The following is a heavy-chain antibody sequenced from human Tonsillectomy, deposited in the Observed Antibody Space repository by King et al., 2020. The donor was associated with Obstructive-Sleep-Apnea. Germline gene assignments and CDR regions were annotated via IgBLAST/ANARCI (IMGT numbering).Heavy chain of an antibody. V-gene: IGHV1-69*04. CDR1: GGTFSSYA. Sequence: QLVQSGAEVKKPGSSVKVSCKASGGTFSSYAISWVRQAPGQGLEWMGGIIPILGIANYAQKFQGRVTITADKSTSTAYMELSSLRSEDTAVYYCASPSVSRNDSSGYFSIDWGQGTLVTVSS. CDR2: IIPILGIA. CDR3: ASPSVSRNDSSGYFSID. J-gene: IGHJ4*02. D-gene: IGHD3-22*01.